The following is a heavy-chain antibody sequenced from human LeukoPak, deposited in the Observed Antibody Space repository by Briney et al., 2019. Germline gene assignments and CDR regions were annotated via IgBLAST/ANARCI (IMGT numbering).Heavy chain of an antibody. D-gene: IGHD3-3*01. CDR1: GGSISSYY. V-gene: IGHV4-4*07. CDR2: ISTSGST. Sequence: PSETLSLTCTVSGGSISSYYWSWIRQPAGKGLESIGHISTSGSTNYNPSLKSRVTMSVDTSKNQFSLKLTSVTAADTAIYYCATAQYDDFSALSVDYWGQGTLVTVSS. J-gene: IGHJ4*02. CDR3: ATAQYDDFSALSVDY.